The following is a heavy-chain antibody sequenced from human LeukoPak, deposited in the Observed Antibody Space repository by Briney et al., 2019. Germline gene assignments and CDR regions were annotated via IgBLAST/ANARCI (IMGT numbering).Heavy chain of an antibody. J-gene: IGHJ4*02. CDR1: GLTVSNAW. CDR3: ITVLLGGSYYGDY. CDR2: IKSKTDGGTI. V-gene: IGHV3-15*01. Sequence: GRSLRLSCAASGLTVSNAWMSWVRQAPGKGLEWVGRIKSKTDGGTIDYAELVKGSLANSRDDSKNTLYLKMNSLKHEDTAVYCCITVLLGGSYYGDYWGQGTLVTVSS. D-gene: IGHD1-26*01.